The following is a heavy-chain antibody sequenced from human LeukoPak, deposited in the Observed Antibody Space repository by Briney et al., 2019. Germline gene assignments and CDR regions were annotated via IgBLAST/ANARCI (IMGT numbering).Heavy chain of an antibody. CDR3: ARTQQQYSYGPLGY. D-gene: IGHD5-18*01. Sequence: SETLSLTCTVSGGSISSSSYHWGWIRQPPGKGLEWIGSIYYSGSTYCNPSLKSRVTISVDTSKNQFSLKLSSVTAADTAVYYCARTQQQYSYGPLGYWGQGTLVTVSA. CDR1: GGSISSSSYH. CDR2: IYYSGST. V-gene: IGHV4-39*01. J-gene: IGHJ4*02.